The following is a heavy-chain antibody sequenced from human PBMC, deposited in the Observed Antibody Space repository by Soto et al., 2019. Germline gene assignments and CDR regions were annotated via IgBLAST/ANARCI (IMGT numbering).Heavy chain of an antibody. Sequence: GGSLRLSCASSGFTFSSYAMSWVRQAPWKGLEWVSAISGSGGSTYYADSVKGRFTISRDNSKNTLYLQMNSLRAEDTAVYYCAKDRYYYGSGIYYKPNWFDPWGQGTLVTVSS. CDR3: AKDRYYYGSGIYYKPNWFDP. CDR2: ISGSGGST. J-gene: IGHJ5*02. D-gene: IGHD3-10*01. CDR1: GFTFSSYA. V-gene: IGHV3-23*01.